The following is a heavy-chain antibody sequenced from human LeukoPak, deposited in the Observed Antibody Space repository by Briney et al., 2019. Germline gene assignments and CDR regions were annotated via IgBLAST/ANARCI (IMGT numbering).Heavy chain of an antibody. Sequence: SETLSLTCTVSGGSISSSSYYWGWIRQPPGKGLEWIGSIYYSGSTYYNPSLKSRVTISVDTSKNKFSLKLSSVTAADTAVYYCARQSGMVRGVISGYFDYWGQGTLVTVSS. J-gene: IGHJ4*02. V-gene: IGHV4-39*01. CDR1: GGSISSSSYY. CDR3: ARQSGMVRGVISGYFDY. D-gene: IGHD3-10*01. CDR2: IYYSGST.